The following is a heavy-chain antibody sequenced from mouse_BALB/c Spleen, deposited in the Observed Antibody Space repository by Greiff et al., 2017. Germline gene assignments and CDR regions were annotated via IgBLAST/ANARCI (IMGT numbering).Heavy chain of an antibody. V-gene: IGHV1S81*02. Sequence: VQLQQPGAELVKPGASVKLSCKASGYTFTSYWMHWVKQRPGQGLEWIGEINPSNGRTNYNEKFKSKATLTVDKSSSTAYMQLSSLTSEDSAVYYCARTYYDYDGAWFAYWGQGTLVTVSA. CDR3: ARTYYDYDGAWFAY. CDR1: GYTFTSYW. CDR2: INPSNGRT. J-gene: IGHJ3*01. D-gene: IGHD2-4*01.